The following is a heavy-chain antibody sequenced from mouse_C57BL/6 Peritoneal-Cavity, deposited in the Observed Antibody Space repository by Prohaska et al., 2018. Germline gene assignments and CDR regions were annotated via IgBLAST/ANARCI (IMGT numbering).Heavy chain of an antibody. CDR1: GYTFTSYW. CDR2: IYPSDSET. CDR3: ARDYDFDY. D-gene: IGHD1-1*01. J-gene: IGHJ2*01. V-gene: IGHV1-61*01. Sequence: RPGSSVKLSCKASGYTFTSYWMDWVKQRPGQGLEWIGNIYPSDSETHYNQKFKDKATLTVDKSSSTAYMQLSSLTSEDSAVYYCARDYDFDYWGQGTTLVVSS.